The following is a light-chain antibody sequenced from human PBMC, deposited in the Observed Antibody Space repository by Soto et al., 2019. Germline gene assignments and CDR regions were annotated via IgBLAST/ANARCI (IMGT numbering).Light chain of an antibody. Sequence: ALTQPASVSGSPGQSITISCTGTSSDVVGYNYVSWYQHHPGKAPKLIIYDVSNRPSGVSNRFSGSKSGNTASLTISGLQPEDEADYYCSSYTTSNTRQIVFGTGTKVTVL. CDR3: SSYTTSNTRQIV. CDR2: DVS. J-gene: IGLJ1*01. V-gene: IGLV2-14*03. CDR1: SSDVVGYNY.